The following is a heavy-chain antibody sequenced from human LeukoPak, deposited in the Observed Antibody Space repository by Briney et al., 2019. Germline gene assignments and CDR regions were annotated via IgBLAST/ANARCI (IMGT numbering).Heavy chain of an antibody. CDR1: GGSFSGYY. V-gene: IGHV4-34*01. D-gene: IGHD3-16*02. Sequence: KPSETLSLTCAVYGGSFSGYYWSWTRQPPGKGLEWIGEINHSGSTNYNPSLKSRVTISVDTSKNQFSLKLSSVTAADTAVYYCARVKHYIWGSYRYVWFDPWGQGTLVTVSS. CDR2: INHSGST. J-gene: IGHJ5*02. CDR3: ARVKHYIWGSYRYVWFDP.